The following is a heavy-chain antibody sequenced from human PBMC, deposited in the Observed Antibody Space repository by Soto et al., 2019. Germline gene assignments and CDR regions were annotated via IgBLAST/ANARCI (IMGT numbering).Heavy chain of an antibody. CDR3: AREIERLFGY. J-gene: IGHJ4*02. Sequence: QVQLVESGGGVVQPGRSLRLSCAASGFTFSSYAMHWVRQAPGKGLEWVAVISYDGANKYYADSVRGRFTISRDNSKNTLYLQMNSLRAEDTAVYSCAREIERLFGYWGQGTLVTVSS. CDR2: ISYDGANK. D-gene: IGHD3-3*01. V-gene: IGHV3-30-3*01. CDR1: GFTFSSYA.